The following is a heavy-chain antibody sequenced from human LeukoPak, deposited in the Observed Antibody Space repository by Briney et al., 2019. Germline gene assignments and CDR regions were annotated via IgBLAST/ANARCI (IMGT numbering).Heavy chain of an antibody. Sequence: ASVKVSCKASGGTFSSYAISWVRQAPGQGLEWMGGIIPIFGTANYAQKFQGRVTITADESTSTAYMELSSLRSEDTAVYYCARGGYSGYYYYFDYWGQGTLVTVSS. CDR3: ARGGYSGYYYYFDY. V-gene: IGHV1-69*01. CDR2: IIPIFGTA. J-gene: IGHJ4*02. CDR1: GGTFSSYA. D-gene: IGHD5-12*01.